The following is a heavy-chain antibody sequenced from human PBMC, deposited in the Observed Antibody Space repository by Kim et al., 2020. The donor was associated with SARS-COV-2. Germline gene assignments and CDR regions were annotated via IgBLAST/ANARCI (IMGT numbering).Heavy chain of an antibody. CDR3: ARDRSGSYAFYYYGMDF. CDR2: ISSSSSTI. V-gene: IGHV3-48*02. CDR1: GFTFSSYS. J-gene: IGHJ6*02. Sequence: GGSLRLSCAASGFTFSSYSMNWVRQAPGKGLEWVSYISSSSSTIYYADSVKGRFTISRDNAKNSLYLQMNSLRDEDTAVYYCARDRSGSYAFYYYGMDFWGQGTTVTVSS. D-gene: IGHD1-26*01.